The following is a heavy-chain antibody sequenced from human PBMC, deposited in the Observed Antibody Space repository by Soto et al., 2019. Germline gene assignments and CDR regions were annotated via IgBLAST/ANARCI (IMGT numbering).Heavy chain of an antibody. CDR1: GDSVSSSSVA. CDR2: TYYRSRWYS. CDR3: ARSEEDSDYYYYGLDV. V-gene: IGHV6-1*01. D-gene: IGHD2-15*01. Sequence: SQTLSLTCVISGDSVSSSSVAWSWVRQSPSRGVEWLGRTYYRSRWYSDFAVSVRGRIVINADTSKNQFSLQLNSVTPEDTAVYFCARSEEDSDYYYYGLDVWGQGTTVTVSS. J-gene: IGHJ6*02.